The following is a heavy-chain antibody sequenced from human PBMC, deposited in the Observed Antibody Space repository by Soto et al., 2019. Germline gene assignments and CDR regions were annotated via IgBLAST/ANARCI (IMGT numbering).Heavy chain of an antibody. J-gene: IGHJ4*02. D-gene: IGHD3-3*01. Sequence: GGSLRLSCAASGFTFSSYAMHWVRQAPGKGLEYVSAISSNGCSTYYADSVKGRFTISRDNSKNTLYLQMSSLRAEDTAVYYCVKSRRFLEWLPFDYWGQGTLVTVSS. CDR2: ISSNGCST. V-gene: IGHV3-64D*08. CDR1: GFTFSSYA. CDR3: VKSRRFLEWLPFDY.